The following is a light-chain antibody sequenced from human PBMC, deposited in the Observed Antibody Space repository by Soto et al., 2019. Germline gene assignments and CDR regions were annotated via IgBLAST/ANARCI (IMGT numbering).Light chain of an antibody. CDR2: GAS. J-gene: IGKJ2*01. V-gene: IGKV1-9*01. CDR3: QQLNSDWYA. CDR1: QGISTY. Sequence: DIQLTQSPSFLSASVGDRVTITSRASQGISTYLAWYLQRPGKAPKLLIYGASTLQSGVPSRFSGSGSGTEFTLTISSLQPEDFGTYYCQQLNSDWYAFGQETKLEIK.